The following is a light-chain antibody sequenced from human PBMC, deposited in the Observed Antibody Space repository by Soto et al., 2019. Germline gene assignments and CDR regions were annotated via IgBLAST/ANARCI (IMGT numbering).Light chain of an antibody. CDR2: DAS. CDR1: ESISGW. CDR3: QQYNNYPRT. Sequence: DIEMTQSPSTLSASIVAGVTITCRASESISGWLAWYQQQPGKAPKLLIYDASNLESGVPSRFSGSGSGTELTLAISSLQPDDFATYYCQQYNNYPRTFGQGTKVDIK. J-gene: IGKJ1*01. V-gene: IGKV1-5*01.